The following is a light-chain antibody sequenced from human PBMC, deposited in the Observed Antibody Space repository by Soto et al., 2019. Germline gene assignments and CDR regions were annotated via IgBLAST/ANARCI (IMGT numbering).Light chain of an antibody. CDR1: QGIKNY. CDR3: QQRHTYPIP. V-gene: IGKV1-9*01. Sequence: DIQLTQSPSFLSASVGDRVIITCRASQGIKNYLAWYQQKRGKAPKLLIHSASTLHSGVPSRFSGSGSGTEFTLTINGLQLEDFATYYCQQRHTYPIPFGQGTRLDIQ. CDR2: SAS. J-gene: IGKJ5*01.